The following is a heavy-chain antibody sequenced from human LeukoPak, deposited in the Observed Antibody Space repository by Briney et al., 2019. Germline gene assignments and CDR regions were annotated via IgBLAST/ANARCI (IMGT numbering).Heavy chain of an antibody. Sequence: SETLSLTCTVSGGSISSYYWSWIRQPAAKGLEWIGRIYTSGSTNYNPSLKSRVTMSVDTSKNQFSLKLSSVTAADTAVYYCAVQGVAGLFDYWGQGTLVTVSS. V-gene: IGHV4-4*07. J-gene: IGHJ4*02. CDR3: AVQGVAGLFDY. CDR1: GGSISSYY. CDR2: IYTSGST. D-gene: IGHD6-19*01.